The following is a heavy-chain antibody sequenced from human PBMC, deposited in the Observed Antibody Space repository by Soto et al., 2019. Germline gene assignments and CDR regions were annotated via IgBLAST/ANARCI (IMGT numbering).Heavy chain of an antibody. D-gene: IGHD2-15*01. J-gene: IGHJ4*02. CDR3: TTDSTQTFCDGGPCYSVLTKIHDS. V-gene: IGHV3-15*01. CDR1: GFTFNNGL. CDR2: IKSKAAGGAT. Sequence: GGSLRLSCAASGFTFNNGLMSWVRQAPGKGLEWVGRIKSKAAGGATDYSAPVQGRFTISRDDSKNTVHLQMNSLKTEDTAVYYCTTDSTQTFCDGGPCYSVLTKIHDSWGQGTLVTVSS.